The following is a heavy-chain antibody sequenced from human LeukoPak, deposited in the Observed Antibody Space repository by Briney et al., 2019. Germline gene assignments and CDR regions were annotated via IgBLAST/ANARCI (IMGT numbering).Heavy chain of an antibody. V-gene: IGHV1-18*01. CDR3: ARAAKYYYGSGSYSRGYFDY. CDR1: GYTFTSYG. Sequence: ASVKVSCKASGYTFTSYGISWVRQAPGQGLEWMGWISAYNGNTNYAQKLQGRVTKTTDTSTSTAYMELRSLRSDDTAVYYCARAAKYYYGSGSYSRGYFDYWGQGTLVTVSS. CDR2: ISAYNGNT. D-gene: IGHD3-10*01. J-gene: IGHJ4*02.